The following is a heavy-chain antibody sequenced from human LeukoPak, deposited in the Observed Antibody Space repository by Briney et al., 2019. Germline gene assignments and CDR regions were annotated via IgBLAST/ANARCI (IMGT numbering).Heavy chain of an antibody. CDR2: ISSSSGTI. J-gene: IGHJ5*02. CDR3: ARAGEGYLVAKLT. D-gene: IGHD5-12*01. V-gene: IGHV3-48*01. Sequence: GGSLRLSCAASGFTFSSYSMNWVRQAPGKGLEWVSYISSSSGTIYFADSVKGRFTISRDNAKNSLYLQMNSLRAEDTAVYYCARAGEGYLVAKLTWGQGTLVTVSS. CDR1: GFTFSSYS.